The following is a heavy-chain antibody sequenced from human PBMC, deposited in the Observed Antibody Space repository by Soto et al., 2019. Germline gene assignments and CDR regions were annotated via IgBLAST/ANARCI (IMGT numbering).Heavy chain of an antibody. J-gene: IGHJ5*02. CDR3: AKDVIAARPRFDP. V-gene: IGHV3-23*01. Sequence: PGGSLRLSCAASGCTFSSYAMIWVRQAPGKGLEWVSAISGSGGSTYYADSVKGRFTISRDNSKNTLYLQMNSLRAEDTAVYYWAKDVIAARPRFDPWGQGTLVTVSS. CDR1: GCTFSSYA. CDR2: ISGSGGST. D-gene: IGHD6-6*01.